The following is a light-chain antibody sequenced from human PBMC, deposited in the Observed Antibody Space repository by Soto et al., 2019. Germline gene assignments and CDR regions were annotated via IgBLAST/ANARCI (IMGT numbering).Light chain of an antibody. Sequence: VVTQEPSLTVSPGGTVTLTCGSSTGAVTSGHYPYWFQQKPGQAPRTLIYDISKKHSWTPARFSGSLLGDKAALTLSGVQPEDEAEYYCLLTYSDAVVFGGGTKLTVL. CDR1: TGAVTSGHY. J-gene: IGLJ3*02. CDR2: DIS. V-gene: IGLV7-46*01. CDR3: LLTYSDAVV.